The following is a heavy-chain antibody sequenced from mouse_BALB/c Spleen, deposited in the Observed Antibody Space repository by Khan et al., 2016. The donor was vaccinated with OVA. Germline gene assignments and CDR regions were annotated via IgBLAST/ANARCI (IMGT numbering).Heavy chain of an antibody. V-gene: IGHV1S132*01. CDR2: IYPGTDNT. Sequence: QVQLQQSGAELVRPGTSVKLSCKTSGYIFTSYWIHWVKQRSGQGLEWIARIYPGTDNTYYNENFKDQAILTADKSYSTVNLQLSSLKSEDSAVFFCAREEAMYYFDYWGQGTTLTVSS. CDR1: GYIFTSYW. CDR3: AREEAMYYFDY. J-gene: IGHJ2*01. D-gene: IGHD3-2*02.